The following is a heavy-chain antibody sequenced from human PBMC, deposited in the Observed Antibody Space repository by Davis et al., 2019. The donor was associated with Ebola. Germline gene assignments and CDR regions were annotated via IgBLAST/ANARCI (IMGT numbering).Heavy chain of an antibody. V-gene: IGHV3-13*01. D-gene: IGHD6-19*01. CDR1: GFTFSSYD. CDR3: VLGSGWIFDY. J-gene: IGHJ4*02. Sequence: PGGSLRFSCAASGFTFSSYDMHWVRQATGKGLEWVSAIGTAGDTYYPGSVKGRFAISRENAKNSLYLQMNSLRAGDTAVYYCVLGSGWIFDYWGQGTLVTVSS. CDR2: IGTAGDT.